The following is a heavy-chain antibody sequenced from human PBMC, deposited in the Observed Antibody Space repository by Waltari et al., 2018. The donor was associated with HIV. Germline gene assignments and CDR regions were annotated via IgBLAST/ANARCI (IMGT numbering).Heavy chain of an antibody. CDR1: GFTFSSFS. CDR2: ISSSTSTI. CDR3: ARVLPSDFWSGYLDY. D-gene: IGHD3-3*01. Sequence: EVQLVESGGGLVQPGGSLRLSCAASGFTFSSFSMNWVRQAPGKGREWGSYISSSTSTIYYADSVKGRFTISRDNAKNSLYRQMNSLRAEDSAVYYCARVLPSDFWSGYLDYWGRGTLVTVAS. V-gene: IGHV3-48*01. J-gene: IGHJ4*02.